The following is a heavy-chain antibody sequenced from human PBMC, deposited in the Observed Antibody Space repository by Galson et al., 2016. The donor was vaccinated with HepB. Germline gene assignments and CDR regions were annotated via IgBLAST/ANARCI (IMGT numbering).Heavy chain of an antibody. CDR3: ARPKGGGTAQSLFHY. Sequence: QSGAEVKEPGESLKISCKASGYSFTSQWIGWVRQMPGKALEWMGIIYPGDSDTRYSPTFQGQVTISADESIATAYLQWSSLKASDTAMYYCARPKGGGTAQSLFHYGGPGTLVTVSS. J-gene: IGHJ4*02. V-gene: IGHV5-51*01. CDR2: IYPGDSDT. D-gene: IGHD3-16*01. CDR1: GYSFTSQW.